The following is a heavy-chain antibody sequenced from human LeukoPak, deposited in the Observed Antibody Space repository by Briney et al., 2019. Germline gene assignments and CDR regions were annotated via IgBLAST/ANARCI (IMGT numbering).Heavy chain of an antibody. Sequence: SETLSLTCTVSGGSISSGGYYWSWIRQHPGKGLEWIGYIYYSGSTYYNPSLKSRVTISVDTSKNQFSLKLSSVTAADTAVCYCARFAPDTAMDYWGQGTLVTVSS. CDR2: IYYSGST. CDR1: GGSISSGGYY. D-gene: IGHD5-18*01. V-gene: IGHV4-31*03. CDR3: ARFAPDTAMDY. J-gene: IGHJ4*02.